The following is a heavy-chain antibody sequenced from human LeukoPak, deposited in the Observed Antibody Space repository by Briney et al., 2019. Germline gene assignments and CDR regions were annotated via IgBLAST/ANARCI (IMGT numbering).Heavy chain of an antibody. V-gene: IGHV4-34*01. CDR1: GGSFSGYY. CDR2: INHSGST. D-gene: IGHD2-2*01. J-gene: IGHJ5*02. Sequence: SETLSLTCAVYGGSFSGYYWSWIRQPPGKGLEWIGEINHSGSTNYNPSLKSRVTISVDTSKNQFSLKLTSVTAADTAVYYCARGYCSRTSCPLYWFDPWGQGTLVTVSS. CDR3: ARGYCSRTSCPLYWFDP.